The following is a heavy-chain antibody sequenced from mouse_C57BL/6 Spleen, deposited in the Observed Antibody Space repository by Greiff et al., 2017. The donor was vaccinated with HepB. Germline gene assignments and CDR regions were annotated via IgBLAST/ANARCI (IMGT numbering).Heavy chain of an antibody. V-gene: IGHV1-69*01. J-gene: IGHJ2*01. D-gene: IGHD3-2*02. CDR1: GYTFTSYW. CDR2: IDPSDSYT. Sequence: VQLQQPGAELVMPGASVKLSCKASGYTFTSYWMHWVKQRPGQGLEWIGEIDPSDSYTNYNQKFKGKSTLTVDKSSSTAYMQLSSLTSEDSAVYYCARRDSSGPLDYWGQGTTLTVSS. CDR3: ARRDSSGPLDY.